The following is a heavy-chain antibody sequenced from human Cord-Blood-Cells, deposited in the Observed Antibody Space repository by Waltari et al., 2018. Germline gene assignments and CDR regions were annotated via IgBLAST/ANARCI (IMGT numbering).Heavy chain of an antibody. CDR2: INPNSGGT. V-gene: IGHV1-2*02. D-gene: IGHD1-1*01. CDR3: ARDRYNWNDAFDI. J-gene: IGHJ3*02. CDR1: GYTLTGSY. Sequence: QVQLVQSGAEVQTPGPSVKVPCQASGYTLTGSYLHWVRQAPGQGLEWMGWINPNSGGTNYAQKFQGRVTMTRDTSISTAYMELSRLRSDDTAVYYCARDRYNWNDAFDIWGQGTMVTVSS.